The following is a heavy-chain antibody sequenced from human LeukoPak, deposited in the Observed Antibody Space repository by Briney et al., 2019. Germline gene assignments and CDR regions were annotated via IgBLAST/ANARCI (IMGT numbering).Heavy chain of an antibody. Sequence: PGASLRLSCAASGFTFSSYAMSWVRQAPGKGLEWVSAISGSGGSTYYADSVKGRFNISRDNSKNTLYLQMNSLRAEDTAVYYCAKHLTYYYDSSGKREYFQHWGQGTLVTVSS. CDR1: GFTFSSYA. D-gene: IGHD3-22*01. J-gene: IGHJ1*01. CDR3: AKHLTYYYDSSGKREYFQH. V-gene: IGHV3-23*01. CDR2: ISGSGGST.